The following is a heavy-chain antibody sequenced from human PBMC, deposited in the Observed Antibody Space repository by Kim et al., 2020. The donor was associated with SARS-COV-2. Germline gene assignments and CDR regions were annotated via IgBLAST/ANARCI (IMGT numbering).Heavy chain of an antibody. CDR3: ARAYSMVRGVWYFDL. V-gene: IGHV3-21*01. Sequence: GGSLRLSCAASGFTFSSYSMNWVRQAPGKGLEWVSSISSSSSYIYYADSVKGRFTISRDNAKNSLYLQMNSLRAEDTAVYYCARAYSMVRGVWYFDLWGRGTLVTVSS. J-gene: IGHJ2*01. D-gene: IGHD3-10*01. CDR2: ISSSSSYI. CDR1: GFTFSSYS.